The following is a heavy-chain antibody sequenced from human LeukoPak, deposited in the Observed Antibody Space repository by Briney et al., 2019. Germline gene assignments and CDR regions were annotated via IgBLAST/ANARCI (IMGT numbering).Heavy chain of an antibody. Sequence: PSETLPLTCAVYGGSFSGYYWSWIRQPPGKGLEWIGEINHSGSTNYNPSLKSRVTISVDTSKNQFSLKLSSVTAADTAVYYCARVCYYGSGSYYRHDAFDIWGQGTMVTVSS. V-gene: IGHV4-34*01. CDR2: INHSGST. CDR1: GGSFSGYY. CDR3: ARVCYYGSGSYYRHDAFDI. D-gene: IGHD3-10*01. J-gene: IGHJ3*02.